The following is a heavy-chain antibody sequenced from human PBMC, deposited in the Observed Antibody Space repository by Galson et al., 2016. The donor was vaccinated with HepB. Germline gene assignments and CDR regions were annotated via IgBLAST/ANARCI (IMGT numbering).Heavy chain of an antibody. J-gene: IGHJ6*02. CDR3: SRRGYDILTDTYYYYGMDV. CDR1: GGSITNRSYF. CDR2: IFHSGST. Sequence: LSLTCNLSGGSITNRSYFWAWLRQPPGKGLEWIEEIFHSGSTNYNPSLKSRVTISVDKSKNQFSLKLSSVTAADTAVYFCSRRGYDILTDTYYYYGMDVWGQGTTVTVSS. D-gene: IGHD3-9*01. V-gene: IGHV4-39*07.